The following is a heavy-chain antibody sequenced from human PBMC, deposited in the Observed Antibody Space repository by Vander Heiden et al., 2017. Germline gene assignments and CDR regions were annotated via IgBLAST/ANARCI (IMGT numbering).Heavy chain of an antibody. J-gene: IGHJ4*02. D-gene: IGHD2-21*02. CDR2: VYWDDST. CDR1: GFSLSTSGVG. Sequence: QITLKESGPTLVKPTQTLTLTCTFSGFSLSTSGVGVGWIRQPPGQALEWLALVYWDDSTRYSPSLESRLTITKDTSKNQVVLTMTNMDPVDTATYYCVHPDSGAVTAEDLLRYFDYWGQGTLVTVSS. CDR3: VHPDSGAVTAEDLLRYFDY. V-gene: IGHV2-5*02.